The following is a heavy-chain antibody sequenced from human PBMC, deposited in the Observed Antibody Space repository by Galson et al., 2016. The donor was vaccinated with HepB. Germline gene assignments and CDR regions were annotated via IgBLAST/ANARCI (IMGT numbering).Heavy chain of an antibody. CDR3: ARAQSRYTIATRPHYYYMDV. J-gene: IGHJ6*03. Sequence: SETLSLTCAVYGGSFRGYYWTWIRQPPGKGLEWIGEINPSGGTNYSPALKSRVTISFDTSKNQFSLRLNSVTAADTAVYYCARAQSRYTIATRPHYYYMDVWGKGTTVTVSS. D-gene: IGHD6-6*01. V-gene: IGHV4-34*01. CDR2: INPSGGT. CDR1: GGSFRGYY.